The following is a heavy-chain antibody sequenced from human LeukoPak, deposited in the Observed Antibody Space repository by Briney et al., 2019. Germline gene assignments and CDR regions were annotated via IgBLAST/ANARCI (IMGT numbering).Heavy chain of an antibody. CDR1: GGSISSSSYY. D-gene: IGHD6-13*01. Sequence: SETLSLTCTVSGGSISSSSYYWGWIRQPPGKGLEWIGSIYYSGSTNYNPSLKSRVTMSVDTSKNQFSLKLSSVTAADTAVYYCARSDTIAPDSFDYWGQGTLVTVSS. CDR3: ARSDTIAPDSFDY. J-gene: IGHJ4*02. V-gene: IGHV4-39*07. CDR2: IYYSGST.